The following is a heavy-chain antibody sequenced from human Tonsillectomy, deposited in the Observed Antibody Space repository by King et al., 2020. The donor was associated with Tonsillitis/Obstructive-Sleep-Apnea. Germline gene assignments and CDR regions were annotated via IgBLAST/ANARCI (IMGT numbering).Heavy chain of an antibody. V-gene: IGHV1-69*01. CDR2: IIPIFGTA. J-gene: IGHJ4*02. CDR1: GGTFSSYA. Sequence: QLVQSGAEVKKPGSSVKVSCKASGGTFSSYAISWVRQAPGQGLEWMGGIIPIFGTASYAQKFQGRVTITADESTRTAYMELSSLRSEETAVYYCARGRTIFGVVPLGYWGQGTLVTVSS. CDR3: ARGRTIFGVVPLGY. D-gene: IGHD3-3*01.